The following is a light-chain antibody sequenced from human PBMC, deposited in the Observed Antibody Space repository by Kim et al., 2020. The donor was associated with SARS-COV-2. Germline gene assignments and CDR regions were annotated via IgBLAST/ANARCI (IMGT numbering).Light chain of an antibody. CDR1: ALPKQY. V-gene: IGLV3-25*03. CDR2: EDT. CDR3: QSADSSDTFWV. J-gene: IGLJ3*02. Sequence: SPGKTSRITWYGDALPKQYAYWFQQKPGQAPVVVIYEDTERPSGIPERFSGSTSGTTVTLTISGVQAEDEADYYCQSADSSDTFWVFGGGTQLTVL.